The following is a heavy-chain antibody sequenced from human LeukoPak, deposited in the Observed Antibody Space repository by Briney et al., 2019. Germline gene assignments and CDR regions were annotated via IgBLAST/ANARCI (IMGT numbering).Heavy chain of an antibody. V-gene: IGHV3-48*01. CDR3: ARDCGDYVSVWYGMDV. Sequence: GGSLRLSCAASGFTFRNYLMNWVRQAPGKGLEWVSFISSTGGTIYYADSVKGRFTISRDNSKNTLYLQMNSLRAEDTAVYYCARDCGDYVSVWYGMDVWGQGTTVTVSS. CDR2: ISSTGGTI. CDR1: GFTFRNYL. D-gene: IGHD4-17*01. J-gene: IGHJ6*02.